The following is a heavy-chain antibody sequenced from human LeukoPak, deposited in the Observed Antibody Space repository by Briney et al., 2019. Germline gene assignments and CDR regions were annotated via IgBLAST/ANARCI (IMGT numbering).Heavy chain of an antibody. V-gene: IGHV2-5*01. CDR1: GLSLSTSGVG. CDR2: IYWNDEK. CDR3: AHSPQIGYCSSTSCLKWFDP. Sequence: ESGPTLVNPTQTLTLTCTLSGLSLSTSGVGVGWIRQPPGKALEWLALIYWNDEKRYSPSLKSRLTITKDTSKKQVVLTMTNMDPVDTATYYCAHSPQIGYCSSTSCLKWFDPWGQGTLVTVSS. D-gene: IGHD2-2*01. J-gene: IGHJ5*02.